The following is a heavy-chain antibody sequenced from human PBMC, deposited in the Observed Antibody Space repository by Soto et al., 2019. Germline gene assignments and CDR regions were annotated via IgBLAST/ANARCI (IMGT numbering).Heavy chain of an antibody. CDR2: INAGNGNT. Sequence: ASVKVSCKASGYTFTSYAMHWVRQAPGQRLEWMGWINAGNGNTKYSQKFQGRVTITRDTSASTAYMELSSLRSEDTAVYYCAREDEGSSSLKAVDYWGQGTLVTVSS. CDR1: GYTFTSYA. J-gene: IGHJ4*02. CDR3: AREDEGSSSLKAVDY. V-gene: IGHV1-3*01. D-gene: IGHD6-6*01.